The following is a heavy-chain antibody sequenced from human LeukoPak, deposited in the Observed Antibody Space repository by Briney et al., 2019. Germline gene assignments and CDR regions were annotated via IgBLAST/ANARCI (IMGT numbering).Heavy chain of an antibody. CDR2: ISSSSSYI. V-gene: IGHV3-21*01. CDR3: ARGAYHSYYMDV. J-gene: IGHJ6*03. Sequence: GGSLRLSCAASGFTFSSYSMNWVRQAPGKGLEWVSSISSSSSYIYYADSVKGRFTISRDNAKNTVYLQMNSLRAEDTAVYYCARGAYHSYYMDVWGTGTTVTVSS. CDR1: GFTFSSYS.